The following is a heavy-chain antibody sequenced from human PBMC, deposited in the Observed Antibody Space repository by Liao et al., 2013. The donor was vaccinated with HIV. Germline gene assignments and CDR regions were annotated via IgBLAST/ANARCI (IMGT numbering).Heavy chain of an antibody. CDR2: ISHSGFT. V-gene: IGHV4-61*01. CDR3: GRLGQPSGDVYTGGFYYMDV. Sequence: QVQLQESGPGLVKPSQTLSLTCTVSGGSISSGSYYWSWIRQPPGKGLEWIGHISHSGFTNNNPSLKSRATISIDPSNNEFSLDLTSVTAADTAVYYCGRLGQPSGDVYTGGFYYMDVWGKGTKVTVSS. D-gene: IGHD3-10*01. CDR1: GGSISSGSYY. J-gene: IGHJ6*03.